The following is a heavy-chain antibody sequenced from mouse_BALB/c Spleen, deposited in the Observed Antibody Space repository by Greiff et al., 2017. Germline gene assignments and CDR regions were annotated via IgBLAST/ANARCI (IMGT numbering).Heavy chain of an antibody. J-gene: IGHJ4*01. Sequence: VQVVESGPDLVAPSQSLSITCTASGFSLTSYGVHWVRQPPGKGLEWLVVIWSDGSSTYNSALKSRLSISKDNSKSQVFLKMNSLQTDDTAMYYCARHEGGGYAMDYWGQGTSVTVSS. D-gene: IGHD3-3*01. CDR1: GFSLTSYG. CDR3: ARHEGGGYAMDY. CDR2: IWSDGSS. V-gene: IGHV2-6-2*01.